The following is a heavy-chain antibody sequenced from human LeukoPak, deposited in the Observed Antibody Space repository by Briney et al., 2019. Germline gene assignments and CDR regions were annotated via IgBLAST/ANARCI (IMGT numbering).Heavy chain of an antibody. D-gene: IGHD3-3*01. CDR2: ISSSGSTI. CDR3: ARDDFWSGYYIYD. CDR1: GFTFSDYY. Sequence: GGSLRLSCTASGFTFSDYYMSWIRQAPGKGLEWVSYISSSGSTIYYADSVKGRFTISRDNAKNSLYLQMNSLRAEDTAVYYCARDDFWSGYYIYDWGQGTLVTVSS. J-gene: IGHJ4*02. V-gene: IGHV3-11*01.